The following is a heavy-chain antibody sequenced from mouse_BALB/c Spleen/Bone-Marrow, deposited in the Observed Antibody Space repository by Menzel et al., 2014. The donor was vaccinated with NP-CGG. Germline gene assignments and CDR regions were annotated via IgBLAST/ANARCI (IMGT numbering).Heavy chain of an antibody. CDR2: IRNKANGYTT. Sequence: EVQRVESGGGLVQPGGSLRLSCATSGFTFTDYYMSWVRQPPGKALEWLGFIRNKANGYTTKYSASVKGRFTISRDNSQSILYLQMNALRAEDSATYYCARDDYYAMDYWGQGTSVTVSS. J-gene: IGHJ4*01. V-gene: IGHV7-3*02. CDR1: GFTFTDYY. CDR3: ARDDYYAMDY.